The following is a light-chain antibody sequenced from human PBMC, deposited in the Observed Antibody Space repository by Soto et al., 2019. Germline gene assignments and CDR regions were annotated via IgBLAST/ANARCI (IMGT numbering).Light chain of an antibody. CDR2: KAS. CDR1: QSISSW. V-gene: IGKV1-5*03. Sequence: DIQMTQSPSTLSASVGDRVTITCRASQSISSWLAWYQQKPGKAPKLLIYKASSLESGVPSRFSGSGSGTEFTLTISSLQPADLATYYCQQYNSYPLTFGGGTKVAIK. J-gene: IGKJ4*01. CDR3: QQYNSYPLT.